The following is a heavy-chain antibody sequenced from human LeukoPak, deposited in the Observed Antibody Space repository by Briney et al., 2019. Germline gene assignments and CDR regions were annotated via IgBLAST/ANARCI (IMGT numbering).Heavy chain of an antibody. D-gene: IGHD3-3*01. CDR2: ISAYNGNT. CDR1: GFTFTSHD. V-gene: IGHV1-18*01. J-gene: IGHJ6*02. Sequence: ASVKVSCKASGFTFTSHDYNWVRQAPGQGLEWMGWISAYNGNTNYAQKLQGRVTMTTDTSTSTAYMELRSLRSDDTAVYYCARVTYYDFWSGYPTPYGMDVWGQGTTVTVSS. CDR3: ARVTYYDFWSGYPTPYGMDV.